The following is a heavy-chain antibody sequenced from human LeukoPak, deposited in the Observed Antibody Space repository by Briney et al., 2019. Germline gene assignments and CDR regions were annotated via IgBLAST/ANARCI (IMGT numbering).Heavy chain of an antibody. Sequence: GGSLRLSCAVSGFTFSSYAMSCVRQAPGKGLEWVSAISGSGGSTYYADSVKGRFTISRDNSKNTLYLQMNSLRAEDTAVYYCAKGVVQQLVPNWFDPWGQGTLVTVSS. CDR3: AKGVVQQLVPNWFDP. V-gene: IGHV3-23*01. D-gene: IGHD6-13*01. CDR1: GFTFSSYA. CDR2: ISGSGGST. J-gene: IGHJ5*02.